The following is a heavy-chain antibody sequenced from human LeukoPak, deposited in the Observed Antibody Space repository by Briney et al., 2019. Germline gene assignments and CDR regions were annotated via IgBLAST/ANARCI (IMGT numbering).Heavy chain of an antibody. CDR2: ISGSGGST. V-gene: IGHV3-23*01. D-gene: IGHD2-2*01. Sequence: GGSLRLSCAASGFTFSSYAMSWVRQAPGKGLEWVSAISGSGGSTYYADSVKGRFTISRDNSKNTLYLEMNSLRAEDTAVYYCASQDIVVVPAAMGQTGYFDYWGQGTLVTVSS. CDR1: GFTFSSYA. J-gene: IGHJ4*02. CDR3: ASQDIVVVPAAMGQTGYFDY.